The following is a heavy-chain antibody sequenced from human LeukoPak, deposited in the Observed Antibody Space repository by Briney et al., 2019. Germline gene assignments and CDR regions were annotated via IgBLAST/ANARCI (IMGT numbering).Heavy chain of an antibody. D-gene: IGHD5-24*01. V-gene: IGHV3-30*02. CDR1: GFTFSSFG. CDR2: IRYDGSNK. J-gene: IGHJ4*02. Sequence: PGGSLRLSCAASGFTFSSFGMHWVRQAPGKGLEWVTFIRYDGSNKYYADSVKGRFTISRDNSKNTLYLQMNSLRADDTAVYCCAKIKSDGPEVFDYWGQGTLVAVSS. CDR3: AKIKSDGPEVFDY.